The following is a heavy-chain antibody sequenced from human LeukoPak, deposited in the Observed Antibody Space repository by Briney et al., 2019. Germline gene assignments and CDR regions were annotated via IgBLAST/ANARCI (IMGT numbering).Heavy chain of an antibody. J-gene: IGHJ3*02. CDR2: IWYDGSNK. CDR3: ARDPLHWNDGVDDAFDI. D-gene: IGHD1-1*01. CDR1: GFTFSNYG. Sequence: GGSLRLSCAASGFTFSNYGMHWFRQAPGKGLEGVAFIWYDGSNKYYADSVKGRFTISRDNAKNSLYLQMNSLRAEDTAVYYCARDPLHWNDGVDDAFDIWGQGTMVTVSS. V-gene: IGHV3-33*01.